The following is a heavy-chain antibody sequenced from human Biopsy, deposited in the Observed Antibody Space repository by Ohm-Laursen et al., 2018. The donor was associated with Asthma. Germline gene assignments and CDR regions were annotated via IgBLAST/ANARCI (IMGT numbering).Heavy chain of an antibody. CDR3: ARKAGPCISRTCYSLDF. Sequence: TLSLTCTVSGGSISSGGYSWSWIRQPPGKGLEWIGYIYHSGSTYYNPSLKSRVTISVDRSKNQFSLKLSSVTAADTAVYYCARKAGPCISRTCYSLDFWGQGTLVTVSS. D-gene: IGHD2-2*01. V-gene: IGHV4-30-2*01. CDR1: GGSISSGGYS. CDR2: IYHSGST. J-gene: IGHJ4*02.